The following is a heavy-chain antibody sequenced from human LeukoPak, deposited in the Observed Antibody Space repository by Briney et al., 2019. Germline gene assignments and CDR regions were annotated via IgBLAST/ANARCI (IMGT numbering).Heavy chain of an antibody. CDR3: ARQVAAAGFSTEYFQH. CDR2: IYYSGST. CDR1: GGSISSYY. Sequence: SETLSLTCTVSGGSISSYYWSWIRQPPGKGLEWIGSIYYSGSTYYNPSLKSRVTISVDTSKNQFSLKLSSVTAADTAVYYCARQVAAAGFSTEYFQHWGQGTLVTVSS. V-gene: IGHV4-39*01. D-gene: IGHD6-13*01. J-gene: IGHJ1*01.